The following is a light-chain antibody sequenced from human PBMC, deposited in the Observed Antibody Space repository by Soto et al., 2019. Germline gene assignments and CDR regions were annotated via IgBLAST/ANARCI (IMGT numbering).Light chain of an antibody. Sequence: ELVMTQSPATLSVSPGERDTLSCRASQSVSSDLAWYQQKPGQAPRLLMYGASARAAGIPARFSGSWSGTEFTLSINSLQSEDSAVYYFQHYQNWHTVGGGTKVEIK. CDR1: QSVSSD. V-gene: IGKV3-15*01. CDR2: GAS. CDR3: QHYQNWHT. J-gene: IGKJ4*01.